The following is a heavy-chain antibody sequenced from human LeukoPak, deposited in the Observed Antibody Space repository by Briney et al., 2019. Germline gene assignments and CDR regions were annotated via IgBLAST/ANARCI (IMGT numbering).Heavy chain of an antibody. CDR3: ARNLYYELNYFDY. D-gene: IGHD1-26*01. Sequence: PSETLSLTCAVSGGSISSGGHSWSWIRQPPGKGLEWIGYIYHSGSTYYNPSLKSRVTISVDRSKNQFSLKLSSVTAADTAVYYCARNLYYELNYFDYWGQGTLVTVSS. J-gene: IGHJ4*02. CDR2: IYHSGST. CDR1: GGSISSGGHS. V-gene: IGHV4-30-2*01.